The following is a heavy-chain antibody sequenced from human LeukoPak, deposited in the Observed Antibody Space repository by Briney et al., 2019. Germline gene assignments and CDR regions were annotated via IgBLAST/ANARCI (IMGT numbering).Heavy chain of an antibody. J-gene: IGHJ6*02. Sequence: SETLSLTCAVYGGSFSGYYWSWIRQPPGKGLEWIGEINHSGSTNYNPSLKSRVTISVDTSKNQFSLKLSSVTAADTAVYYCARARYCSGGSCYPRYPYYYSMDVWGQGTTVTVSS. V-gene: IGHV4-34*01. CDR1: GGSFSGYY. D-gene: IGHD2-15*01. CDR3: ARARYCSGGSCYPRYPYYYSMDV. CDR2: INHSGST.